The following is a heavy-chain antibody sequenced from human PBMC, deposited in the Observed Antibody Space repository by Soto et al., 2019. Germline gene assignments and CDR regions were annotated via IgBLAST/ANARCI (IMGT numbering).Heavy chain of an antibody. Sequence: SWTLSLTCTVSGGSISGHYWIWIRQSPGKGLEWIGYIFYTGSTNYNPSLKSRVTSSVDTSKNQFSLRLSSVPAADTAVYYCARVGSSGWPQDYWGQGTLVTVSS. CDR3: ARVGSSGWPQDY. J-gene: IGHJ4*02. D-gene: IGHD6-19*01. V-gene: IGHV4-59*11. CDR1: GGSISGHY. CDR2: IFYTGST.